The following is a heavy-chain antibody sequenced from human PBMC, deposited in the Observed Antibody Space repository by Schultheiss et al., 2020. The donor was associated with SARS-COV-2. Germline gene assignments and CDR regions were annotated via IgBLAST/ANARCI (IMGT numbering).Heavy chain of an antibody. CDR1: GFTFDDYG. CDR3: ARGTPVLPLDY. CDR2: IYYSGST. Sequence: GSLRLSFAASGFTFDDYGMSWVRQAPGKGLEWIGYIYYSGSTNYNPSLKSRVTISVDTSKNQFSLKLSSVTAADTAVYYCARGTPVLPLDYWGQGTLVTVSS. J-gene: IGHJ4*02. D-gene: IGHD2-8*01. V-gene: IGHV4-59*12.